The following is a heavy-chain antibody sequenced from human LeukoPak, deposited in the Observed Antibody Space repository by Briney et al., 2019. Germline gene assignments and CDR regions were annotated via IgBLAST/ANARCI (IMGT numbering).Heavy chain of an antibody. CDR3: AKFRGMILGSYFFDY. J-gene: IGHJ4*02. Sequence: GGSLRLSCAASGFTFDTHAMSWVRQAPGKGLEWISTMSGHGHNVYYADSVKGRFTISRDNSKNTLYLHMNSLRAEATAIYYCAKFRGMILGSYFFDYLGQGALVTVPS. D-gene: IGHD3/OR15-3a*01. V-gene: IGHV3-23*01. CDR2: MSGHGHNV. CDR1: GFTFDTHA.